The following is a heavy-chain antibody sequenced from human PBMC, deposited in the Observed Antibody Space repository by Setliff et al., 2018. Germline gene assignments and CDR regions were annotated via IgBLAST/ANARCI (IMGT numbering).Heavy chain of an antibody. Sequence: GGSLRLSCAASGFTFSTYVMTWVRQAPGKGLEWVSAISGSGGSTYYADSVKGRFTISRDNSKNTLYLQMNSLRAEDTAVYYCAKDLSRVLLWFGALGPNWGQGTLVTVSS. CDR2: ISGSGGST. J-gene: IGHJ4*02. CDR3: AKDLSRVLLWFGALGPN. V-gene: IGHV3-23*01. D-gene: IGHD3-10*01. CDR1: GFTFSTYV.